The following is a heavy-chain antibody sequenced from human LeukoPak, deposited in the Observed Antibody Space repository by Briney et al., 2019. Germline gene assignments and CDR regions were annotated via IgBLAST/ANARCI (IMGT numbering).Heavy chain of an antibody. J-gene: IGHJ4*02. V-gene: IGHV4-59*01. Sequence: PSETLSLTCAVSGGSISSYYWSWIRQPPGKGLEWIGYIYYSGSTNYNPSLKSRVTISVDTPKNQFSLKLSSVTAADTAVYYCAVGGGYFDYWGQGTLVTVSS. CDR3: AVGGGYFDY. CDR1: GGSISSYY. CDR2: IYYSGST. D-gene: IGHD3-16*01.